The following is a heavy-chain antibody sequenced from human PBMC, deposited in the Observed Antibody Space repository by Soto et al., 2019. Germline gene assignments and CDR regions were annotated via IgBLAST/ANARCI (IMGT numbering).Heavy chain of an antibody. CDR3: AREGRSSSSPYYYYYMDF. CDR1: GYTFTGYY. D-gene: IGHD6-6*01. Sequence: ASVKVSCKASGYTFTGYYMHWVRQAPGQGLEWMGWINPNSGGTNYAQKFQGWVTMTRDTSISTAYMELSRLRSDDTAVYYCAREGRSSSSPYYYYYMDFRGKGTSVTVSS. J-gene: IGHJ6*03. V-gene: IGHV1-2*04. CDR2: INPNSGGT.